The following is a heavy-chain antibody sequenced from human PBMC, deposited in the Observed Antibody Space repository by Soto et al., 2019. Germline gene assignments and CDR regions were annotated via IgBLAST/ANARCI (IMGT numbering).Heavy chain of an antibody. J-gene: IGHJ4*02. D-gene: IGHD4-17*01. CDR3: TRARYGDHFDS. V-gene: IGHV4-59*11. CDR2: IDYSGST. CDR1: GASLPGPN. Sequence: SETLPLSGVFFGASLPGPNGGWFRQSPEKGLEWIGYIDYSGSTNYNPSLRSRITITIDTSSNQFSLNLASVTAADAAVYYCTRARYGDHFDSWGQGTLVTVSS.